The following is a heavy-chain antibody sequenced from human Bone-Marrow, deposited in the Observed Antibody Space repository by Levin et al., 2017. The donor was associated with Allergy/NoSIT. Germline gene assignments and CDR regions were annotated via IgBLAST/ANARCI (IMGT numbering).Heavy chain of an antibody. CDR1: GFTFSSYW. V-gene: IGHV3-7*01. Sequence: GESLKISCAASGFTFSSYWMSWVRQAPGKGLEWVANIKQDGSEKYYVDSVKGRFTISRDNAKNSLYLQMNSLRAEDTAVYYCARVSRGIVVVVAAREYFDLWGRGTLVTVSS. D-gene: IGHD2-15*01. CDR2: IKQDGSEK. CDR3: ARVSRGIVVVVAAREYFDL. J-gene: IGHJ2*01.